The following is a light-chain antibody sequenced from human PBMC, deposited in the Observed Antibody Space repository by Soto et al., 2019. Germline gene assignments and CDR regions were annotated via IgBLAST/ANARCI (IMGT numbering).Light chain of an antibody. J-gene: IGKJ1*01. CDR1: QSVSSC. Sequence: DIQLTQSPSTLSASVGDRVTITCRASQSVSSCLAWYQQNPGKAPKLLIYKASSLESGVPSRFSGSGSWTEFTLTISSLQTDDFATYYYQHYNSSSSWTFGQGTKVEIK. CDR2: KAS. CDR3: QHYNSSSSWT. V-gene: IGKV1-5*03.